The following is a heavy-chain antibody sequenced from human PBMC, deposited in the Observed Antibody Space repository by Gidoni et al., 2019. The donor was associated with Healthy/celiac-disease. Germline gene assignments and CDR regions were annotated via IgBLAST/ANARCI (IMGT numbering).Heavy chain of an antibody. CDR2: NNHSGST. Sequence: QVQLQQWGAGLLMPAETLSLSCAVSGGSFSGYYWSWIRQPPGKGLEWIGENNHSGSTNYNPSLKSRVTISVDTSKNQCSLKLGSVTAADTAVYYCARESNNWAYYFDYWGQGTLVTVSS. CDR1: GGSFSGYY. D-gene: IGHD1-20*01. J-gene: IGHJ4*02. V-gene: IGHV4-34*01. CDR3: ARESNNWAYYFDY.